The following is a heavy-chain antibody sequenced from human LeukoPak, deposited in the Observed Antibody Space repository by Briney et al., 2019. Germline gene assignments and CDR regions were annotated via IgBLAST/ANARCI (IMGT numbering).Heavy chain of an antibody. CDR2: ISSNGGST. J-gene: IGHJ6*02. V-gene: IGHV3-64D*09. Sequence: GGSLRLSCSASGFTFSSYAMHWVRQAPGKGLEYVSAISSNGGSTYYADSVKGRFTISRDNSKNTLYLQMSSLRAEDTAVYYCAREGNYYDMDVWGQGTTVTVSS. CDR3: AREGNYYDMDV. CDR1: GFTFSSYA.